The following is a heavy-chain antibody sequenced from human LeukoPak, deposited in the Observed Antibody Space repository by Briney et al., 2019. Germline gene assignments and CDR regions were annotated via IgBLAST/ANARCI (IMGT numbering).Heavy chain of an antibody. D-gene: IGHD2-2*01. CDR1: GFTFSSYS. V-gene: IGHV3-21*01. Sequence: AGGSLRLSCAASGFTFSSYSMNWVRQAPGKGLEWVSSISSSSSYIYYADSVKGRFTISRDNAKNSLYLQMNSLRAEDTAVYYCARGGGVVVPAAMGYWGQGTLVTVSS. J-gene: IGHJ4*02. CDR2: ISSSSSYI. CDR3: ARGGGVVVPAAMGY.